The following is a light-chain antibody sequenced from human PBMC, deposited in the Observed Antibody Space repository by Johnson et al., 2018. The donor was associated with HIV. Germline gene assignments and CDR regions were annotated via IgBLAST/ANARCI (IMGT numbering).Light chain of an antibody. CDR3: GTWDSSLSVFYV. CDR1: SSNIGNNY. V-gene: IGLV1-51*01. J-gene: IGLJ1*01. Sequence: QSMLTQPPSVSAAPGQKVTISCSGSSSNIGNNYVSWYQQLPGTAPKLLIYDNNTRPSGIPDRFSGSQSGTSATLGITGLQTGDEADDYCGTWDSSLSVFYVFGTGTKVTVL. CDR2: DNN.